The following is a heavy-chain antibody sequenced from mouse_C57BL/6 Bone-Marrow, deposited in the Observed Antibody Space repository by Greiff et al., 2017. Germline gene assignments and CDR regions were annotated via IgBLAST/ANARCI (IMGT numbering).Heavy chain of an antibody. CDR2: ILPGSGST. CDR3: ARPIYYGYAWFAY. Sequence: QVQLKESGAELMKPGASVKLSCKATGYTFTGYWIEWVKQRPGHGLEWIGEILPGSGSTNYYAQFKGKATFTANTSSNTAYMQLSSLTTEDSAIYYCARPIYYGYAWFAYWGQGTLVTVSA. CDR1: GYTFTGYW. D-gene: IGHD2-2*01. J-gene: IGHJ3*01. V-gene: IGHV1-9*01.